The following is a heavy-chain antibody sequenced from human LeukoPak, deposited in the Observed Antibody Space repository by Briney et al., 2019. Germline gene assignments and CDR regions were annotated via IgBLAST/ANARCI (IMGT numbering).Heavy chain of an antibody. D-gene: IGHD1-26*01. CDR2: IRAYNGNT. CDR3: ARGDAFSGSFFDY. J-gene: IGHJ4*02. V-gene: IGHV1-18*01. Sequence: ASVKVSCQASVYIFICYGISWVRQAPGQGLDWMGWIRAYNGNTNYAQKLQGRVTMTTDTSTSTAYMELRSLRSDDTAVYYCARGDAFSGSFFDYWGQGTLVTVSS. CDR1: VYIFICYG.